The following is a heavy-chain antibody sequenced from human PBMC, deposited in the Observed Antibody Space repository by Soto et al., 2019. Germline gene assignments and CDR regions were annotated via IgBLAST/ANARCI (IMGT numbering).Heavy chain of an antibody. CDR3: ARARRATLDY. Sequence: SETLSLTCTVSGGSISSYYWSWIRQPPGKGLEWIGYIYYIGSTNYNPSLKSRVTISVDTSKNQFSLKLSSVTAADTAVYYCARARRATLDYWGQGTLVTVPS. J-gene: IGHJ4*02. CDR1: GGSISSYY. D-gene: IGHD1-26*01. CDR2: IYYIGST. V-gene: IGHV4-59*01.